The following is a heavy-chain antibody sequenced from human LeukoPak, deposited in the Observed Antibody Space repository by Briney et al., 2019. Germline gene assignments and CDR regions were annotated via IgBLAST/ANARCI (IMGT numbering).Heavy chain of an antibody. Sequence: GGPLRLSCTASGFTFGDYAMSWVRQAPGKGLEWVGFIRSKAYGAITEYAASVKGRCNISRDDPKIIAYLQMNSLKTEDTAVYFCTRDVVHSGSGLSVLWGQGTLVTVYS. V-gene: IGHV3-49*04. CDR3: TRDVVHSGSGLSVL. CDR2: IRSKAYGAIT. D-gene: IGHD3-3*01. CDR1: GFTFGDYA. J-gene: IGHJ4*02.